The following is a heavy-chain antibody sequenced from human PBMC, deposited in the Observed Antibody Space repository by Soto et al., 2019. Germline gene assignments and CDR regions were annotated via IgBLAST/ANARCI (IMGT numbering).Heavy chain of an antibody. V-gene: IGHV1-69*01. D-gene: IGHD3-22*01. CDR1: GGTFSSYA. CDR3: AREVRYYYDSSGYYDPYYYGTDV. J-gene: IGHJ6*02. Sequence: QVQLVQSGAEVKKPGSSVKVSCKASGGTFSSYAISWVRQAPGQGLEWMGGIIPIFGTANYAQKFQGRVTITADESTSPTNLELGSLRSEDTAMYYCAREVRYYYDSSGYYDPYYYGTDVWGQGTTVTVSS. CDR2: IIPIFGTA.